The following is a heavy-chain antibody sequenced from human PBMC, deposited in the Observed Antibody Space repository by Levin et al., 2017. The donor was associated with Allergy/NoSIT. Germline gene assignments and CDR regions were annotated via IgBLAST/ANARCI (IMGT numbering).Heavy chain of an antibody. CDR3: ARDGGDSSTTLTWVY. D-gene: IGHD6-13*01. CDR1: GGSISSYY. J-gene: IGHJ4*02. V-gene: IGHV4-59*01. CDR2: IYYSGST. Sequence: PSETLSLTCTVSGGSISSYYWSWIRQPPGKGLEWIGYIYYSGSTNYNPSLKSRVTISVDTSKNQFSLKLSSVTAADTAVYYCARDGGDSSTTLTWVYWGQGTLVTVSS.